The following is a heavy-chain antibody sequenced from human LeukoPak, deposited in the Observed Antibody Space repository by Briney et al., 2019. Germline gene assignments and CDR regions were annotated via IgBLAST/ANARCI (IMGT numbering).Heavy chain of an antibody. V-gene: IGHV4-34*01. CDR1: GGSFSGYY. Sequence: SETLSLTCAGYGGSFSGYYWSCIRQPPGKGLEWIGEINHSGSTNYNPSLKSRVTISVDTSKNQFSLKLSSVTAADTAVYYCASTTMVRGVMRKYYFDYWGQGTLVTVSS. CDR3: ASTTMVRGVMRKYYFDY. CDR2: INHSGST. J-gene: IGHJ4*02. D-gene: IGHD3-10*01.